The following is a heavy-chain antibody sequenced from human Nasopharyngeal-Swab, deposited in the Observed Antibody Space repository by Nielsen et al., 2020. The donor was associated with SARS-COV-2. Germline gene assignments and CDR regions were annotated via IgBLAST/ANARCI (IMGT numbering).Heavy chain of an antibody. J-gene: IGHJ6*02. CDR1: GFTFNSYA. CDR3: AKAPYLRGLDA. V-gene: IGHV3-23*01. CDR2: ISGSGDTT. D-gene: IGHD2-21*01. Sequence: GESLKISCAASGFTFNSYAMSWVRQAPGKGLEWVSIISGSGDTTYYADSVKDRFTISRDNSKNTLYLQTNSLRVEDTAVYYCAKAPYLRGLDAWGQGTTVTVSS.